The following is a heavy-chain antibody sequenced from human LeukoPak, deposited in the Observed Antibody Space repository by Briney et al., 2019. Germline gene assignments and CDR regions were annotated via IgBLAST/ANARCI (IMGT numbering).Heavy chain of an antibody. CDR1: GFTFSSYS. D-gene: IGHD3-10*01. CDR3: ATLSGPSPTGLDY. CDR2: ISSSSSYI. Sequence: GGSLRLSCAASGFTFSSYSMNWVRQAPGKGLEWVSSISSSSSYIYYADSVKGRFTISRDNAKNSLYLQMNSLRAQDTAVYYCATLSGPSPTGLDYWGQGTLVTVSS. J-gene: IGHJ4*02. V-gene: IGHV3-21*01.